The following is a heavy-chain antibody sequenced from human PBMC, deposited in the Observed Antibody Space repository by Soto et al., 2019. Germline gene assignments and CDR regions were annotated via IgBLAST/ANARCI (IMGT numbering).Heavy chain of an antibody. V-gene: IGHV3-30-3*01. CDR1: GLTFSSYA. Sequence: GGSLRLSCTASGLTFSSYAVHWVRQAPGKGLEWVSVISGDGGNKYFAESVRGRFLISRDNSKNTVYLQMNSLRHEDTAVYFCARRLTSTVSALGYWGQGTLVTVSS. CDR3: ARRLTSTVSALGY. J-gene: IGHJ4*02. CDR2: ISGDGGNK. D-gene: IGHD6-19*01.